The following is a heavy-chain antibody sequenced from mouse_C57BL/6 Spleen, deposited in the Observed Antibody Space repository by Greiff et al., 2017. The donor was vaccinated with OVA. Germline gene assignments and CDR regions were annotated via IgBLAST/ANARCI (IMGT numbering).Heavy chain of an antibody. Sequence: EVQLQQSGPELVKPGASVKIPCKASGYTFTDYNMDWVKQSPGQSLEWIGDINPSNGGTIYNEKFKGKATLTVDKSSSTAYMVLRSLTSEDTAVYYCAGDYGSRYYLDYWGQGTTLTVSS. V-gene: IGHV1-18*01. J-gene: IGHJ2*01. D-gene: IGHD1-1*01. CDR3: AGDYGSRYYLDY. CDR2: INPSNGGT. CDR1: GYTFTDYN.